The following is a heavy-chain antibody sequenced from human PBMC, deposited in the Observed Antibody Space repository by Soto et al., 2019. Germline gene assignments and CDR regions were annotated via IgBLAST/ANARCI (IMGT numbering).Heavy chain of an antibody. CDR1: GFTLSSYE. D-gene: IGHD3-3*01. CDR2: ISGSSSMI. J-gene: IGHJ4*02. Sequence: PGGSLRLSCEPSGFTLSSYEMNWVRQAPGRGLEWISYISGSSSMIYYADSVKGRFTISRDNATKPIDLQMNSLRAEDTAVYYCVRDRSYYDSWGGLRFDYWGQGALVTVSS. V-gene: IGHV3-48*03. CDR3: VRDRSYYDSWGGLRFDY.